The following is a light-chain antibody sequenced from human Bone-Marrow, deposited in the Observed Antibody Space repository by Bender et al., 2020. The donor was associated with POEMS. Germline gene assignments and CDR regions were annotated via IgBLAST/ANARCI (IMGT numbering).Light chain of an antibody. Sequence: QSVLTQSPSASGTPGQRVTISCSGSSSNIGSNSVYWYQQLPGTAPKLLIYRNNQRPSGVPDRFSGSKSGNTASLTVSGLQAEDEADYYCSSNVGGTNNLEVFGGGTKLTVL. V-gene: IGLV1-44*01. J-gene: IGLJ3*02. CDR2: RNN. CDR3: SSNVGGTNNLEV. CDR1: SSNIGSNS.